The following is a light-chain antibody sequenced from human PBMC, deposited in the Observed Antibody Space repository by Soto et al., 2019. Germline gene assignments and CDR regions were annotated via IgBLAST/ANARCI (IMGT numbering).Light chain of an antibody. CDR3: QQYNNWPHWT. V-gene: IGKV3-15*01. Sequence: EIVMTQSPATLSVSPGERATLSCRASQSVSSNLAWYQKKPGKAPRILIYGASTRDTGIPARFSGSGSETEFTLTISSLKAEDFAVYYCQQYNNWPHWTFGQGTKVDIK. CDR2: GAS. CDR1: QSVSSN. J-gene: IGKJ1*01.